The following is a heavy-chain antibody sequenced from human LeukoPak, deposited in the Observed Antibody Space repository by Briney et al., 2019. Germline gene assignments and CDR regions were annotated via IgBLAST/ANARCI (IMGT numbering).Heavy chain of an antibody. Sequence: SETLSLTCTVSGGSISSYYWSWIRQPPGKGLEWIGYIYYSGSTKYNPSLKSRVTISVDTSKNQFSLKLSSVTAADTAVYYCARETASGYSYGYVSAFDIWGQGTMVTVSS. D-gene: IGHD5-18*01. CDR3: ARETASGYSYGYVSAFDI. CDR1: GGSISSYY. J-gene: IGHJ3*02. CDR2: IYYSGST. V-gene: IGHV4-59*01.